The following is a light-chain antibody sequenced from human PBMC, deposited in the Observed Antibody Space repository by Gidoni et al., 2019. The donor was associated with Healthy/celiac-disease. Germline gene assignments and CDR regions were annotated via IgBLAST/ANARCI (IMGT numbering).Light chain of an antibody. J-gene: IGLJ2*01. V-gene: IGLV3-25*03. CDR2: KDS. CDR3: QSADSSGTYVV. Sequence: SYKLTQPPSVSVSPGQTARITCSGDALPKQYAYWYQQKPGQAPVLVIYKDSERPSGIPERFSGSSSGTTVTLTICGVQAEDEADYYCQSADSSGTYVVFGGGTKLTVL. CDR1: ALPKQY.